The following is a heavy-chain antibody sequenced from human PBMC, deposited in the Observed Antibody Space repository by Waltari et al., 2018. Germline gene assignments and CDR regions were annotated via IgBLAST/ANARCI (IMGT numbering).Heavy chain of an antibody. J-gene: IGHJ4*02. CDR3: ATPFYNWDDPLHS. D-gene: IGHD1-20*01. CDR1: GVTFSNYA. CDR2: ITVGDDT. V-gene: IGHV3-23*01. Sequence: EVQVLESGGDLVKPGGSLRLSCAASGVTFSNYALNWVRLAPGTGLQWVSAITVGDDTYYADSVKGRFTISRDTSKDTVYLQMNGLRADDTAVYYCATPFYNWDDPLHSWGPGTLVTV.